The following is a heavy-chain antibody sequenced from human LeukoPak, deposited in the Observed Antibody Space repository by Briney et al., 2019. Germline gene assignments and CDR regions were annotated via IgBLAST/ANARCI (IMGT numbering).Heavy chain of an antibody. D-gene: IGHD3-3*01. J-gene: IGHJ4*02. Sequence: PGGSLRLSCAASGFTFSSYGMHWVRQAPGKGLEGVAVISYDGSNKDYADSVKGRFTISRDNSKNTLYLQMNSLRAEDTAVYYCARKPYDFWSGYYPSYYFDYWGQGTLVTVSS. CDR3: ARKPYDFWSGYYPSYYFDY. V-gene: IGHV3-30*03. CDR2: ISYDGSNK. CDR1: GFTFSSYG.